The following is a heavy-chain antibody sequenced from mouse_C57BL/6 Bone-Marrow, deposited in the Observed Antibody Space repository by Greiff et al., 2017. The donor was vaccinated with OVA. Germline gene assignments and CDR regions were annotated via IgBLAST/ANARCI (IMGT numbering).Heavy chain of an antibody. CDR2: IHPSDSDT. Sequence: VQLQQPGAELVKPGASVKVSCKASGYTFTSYWMHWVKQRPGQGLEWIGRIHPSDSDTNYNQKFKGKATLTVDKSSSTAYMQLSSLTSEDSAVYYCAIPLYYYGSSYVGWFAYWGQGTLVTVSA. D-gene: IGHD1-1*01. CDR1: GYTFTSYW. CDR3: AIPLYYYGSSYVGWFAY. V-gene: IGHV1-74*01. J-gene: IGHJ3*01.